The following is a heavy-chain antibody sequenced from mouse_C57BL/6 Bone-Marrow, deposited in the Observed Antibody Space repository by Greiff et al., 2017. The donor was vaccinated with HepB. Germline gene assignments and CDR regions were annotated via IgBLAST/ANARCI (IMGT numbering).Heavy chain of an antibody. V-gene: IGHV1-53*01. CDR3: ARVNYGSSPYYAMDY. CDR1: GYTFTSYW. J-gene: IGHJ4*01. CDR2: INPSNGGT. D-gene: IGHD1-1*01. Sequence: VQLQQPGTELVKPGASVKLSCKASGYTFTSYWMHWVKQRPGQGLEWIGNINPSNGGTNYNEKFKSKATLTVDKSSSTAYMQLSSLTSEDSAVYYCARVNYGSSPYYAMDYWGQGTSVTVSS.